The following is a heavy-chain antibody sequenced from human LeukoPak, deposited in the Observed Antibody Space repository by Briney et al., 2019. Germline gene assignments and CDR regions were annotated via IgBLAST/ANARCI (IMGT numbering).Heavy chain of an antibody. J-gene: IGHJ4*02. CDR3: ARKLEQWLVAPGDY. D-gene: IGHD6-19*01. CDR1: GFTFSSYS. V-gene: IGHV3-21*01. Sequence: GGSLRLSCAASGFTFSSYSMNWVCQAPGKGLEWVSFISSGSSYKYYADSVKGRFTISRDNAKNSLYLQMNSLRAEDTAVYYCARKLEQWLVAPGDYWGQGTLVTVSS. CDR2: ISSGSSYK.